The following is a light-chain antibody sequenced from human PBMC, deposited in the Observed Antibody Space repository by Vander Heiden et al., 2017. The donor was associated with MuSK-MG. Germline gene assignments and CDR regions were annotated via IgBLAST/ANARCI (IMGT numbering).Light chain of an antibody. CDR1: QGISNS. Sequence: DIQMTQSPSSLSASVGDRVIIACRASQGISNSLAWFQQKPGKAPTSLIYAASTLQSGVPSKFSGSGSGTDFTLPISSLQPEDFATYYCQHYNTYPPSFGGGTRVEIK. V-gene: IGKV1-16*02. J-gene: IGKJ4*01. CDR2: AAS. CDR3: QHYNTYPPS.